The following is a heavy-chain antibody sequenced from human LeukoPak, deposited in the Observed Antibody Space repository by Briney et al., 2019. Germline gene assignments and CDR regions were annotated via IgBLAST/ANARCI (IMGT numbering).Heavy chain of an antibody. Sequence: ASVKVSCKASGYTFTGYYMHWVRQAPGQGLEWMGWINPNSGGTNYAQKFQGRVTMTRHTSISTAYMDLSSLRSEDTAVYYCATRRSSGWYYYFQHWGQGTLVTVSS. J-gene: IGHJ1*01. CDR1: GYTFTGYY. CDR3: ATRRSSGWYYYFQH. V-gene: IGHV1-2*02. CDR2: INPNSGGT. D-gene: IGHD6-19*01.